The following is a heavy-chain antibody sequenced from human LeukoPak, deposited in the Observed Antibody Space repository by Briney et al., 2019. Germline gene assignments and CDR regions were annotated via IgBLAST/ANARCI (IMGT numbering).Heavy chain of an antibody. D-gene: IGHD1-7*01. CDR1: GGSITTSSFY. V-gene: IGHV4-39*01. CDR2: RYYSGTT. J-gene: IGHJ4*02. Sequence: SETLSLTCTVSGGSITTSSFYWGWLRQSPGMGLEWIGSRYYSGTTYYNPSLKSRVTISIDTSKNHFSLKLSSVTAADTAVYYCARQLELLYFDYWGQGTLVTVSS. CDR3: ARQLELLYFDY.